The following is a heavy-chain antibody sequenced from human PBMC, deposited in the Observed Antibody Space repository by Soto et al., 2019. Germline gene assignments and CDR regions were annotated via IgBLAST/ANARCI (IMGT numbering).Heavy chain of an antibody. V-gene: IGHV1-69*06. CDR2: IIPIFGTA. CDR1: GGTFSSYA. D-gene: IGHD3-9*01. J-gene: IGHJ5*02. Sequence: QVQLVQSGAEVKKPGSSVKVSCKASGGTFSSYAISWVRQAPGQGLEWMGGIIPIFGTANYAQKFQGRVTITADKFISTTYMERIRLRSEDKDVYYCARDSPDYDILTGYYPAWFAPWGQGTLVPVSS. CDR3: ARDSPDYDILTGYYPAWFAP.